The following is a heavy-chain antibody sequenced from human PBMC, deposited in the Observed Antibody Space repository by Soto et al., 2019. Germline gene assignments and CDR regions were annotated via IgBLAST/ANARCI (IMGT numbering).Heavy chain of an antibody. CDR1: GGTFSSYA. J-gene: IGHJ4*02. CDR2: ISDIGSI. V-gene: IGHV3-48*03. CDR3: ARSSGSYRPFDC. Sequence: SCKASGGTFSSYAISWVRQAPGKGLEWVSHISDIGSIYYADSVQGRFTISRDNAKNSLYLQMNSLRAEDTAVYYCARSSGSYRPFDCWGQGTLVTVSS. D-gene: IGHD3-22*01.